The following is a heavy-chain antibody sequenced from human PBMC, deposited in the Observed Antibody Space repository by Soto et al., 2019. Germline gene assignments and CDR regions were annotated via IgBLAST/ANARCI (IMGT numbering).Heavy chain of an antibody. CDR1: GGTFSSYT. CDR3: APTSGYDILTGLDYYGMDV. CDR2: IIPILGIA. J-gene: IGHJ6*02. V-gene: IGHV1-69*02. Sequence: QVQLVQSGAEVKKPGSSVKVSCKASGGTFSSYTISWVRQAPGQGLEWMGRIIPILGIANYAQKFQGRVTSTADKSTSTAYMELSSLRSEDTAVYYCAPTSGYDILTGLDYYGMDVWGQGTTVTVSS. D-gene: IGHD3-9*01.